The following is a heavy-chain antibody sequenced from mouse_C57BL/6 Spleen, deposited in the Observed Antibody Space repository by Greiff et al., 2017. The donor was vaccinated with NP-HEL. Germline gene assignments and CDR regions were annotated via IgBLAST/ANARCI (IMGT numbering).Heavy chain of an antibody. J-gene: IGHJ2*01. Sequence: EVQLVESGGGLVKPGGSPKLSCAASGFTFSSYAMSWVRQTPEKRLEWVATISDGGSYTYYPDNVKGRFTISRDNAKNNLYLQMSHLKSEDTAMYYCARDNWSYYFDYWGQGTTLTVSS. CDR3: ARDNWSYYFDY. V-gene: IGHV5-4*01. CDR1: GFTFSSYA. CDR2: ISDGGSYT. D-gene: IGHD4-1*01.